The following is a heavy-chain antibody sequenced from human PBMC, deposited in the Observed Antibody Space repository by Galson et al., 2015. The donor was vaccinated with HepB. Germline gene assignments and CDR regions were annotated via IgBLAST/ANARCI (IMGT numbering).Heavy chain of an antibody. D-gene: IGHD6-19*01. Sequence: SLRLSCAASGFTFSSYAMHWVRQAPGKGLEWVAVISYDGSNKYYADSVKGRFTISRDNSKNTLYLQMNSLRAEDTAVYYCARVGGWPIDYWGQGTLVTVSS. CDR3: ARVGGWPIDY. V-gene: IGHV3-30-3*01. J-gene: IGHJ4*02. CDR1: GFTFSSYA. CDR2: ISYDGSNK.